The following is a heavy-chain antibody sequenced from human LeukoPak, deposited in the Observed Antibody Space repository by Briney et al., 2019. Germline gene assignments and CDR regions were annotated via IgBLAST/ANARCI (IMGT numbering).Heavy chain of an antibody. J-gene: IGHJ6*03. CDR3: ARGGYYYYYMDV. Sequence: PSETLSLTCAVSGYSISSGDYWAWIRQPPGKGLEWIGSIYHSGSTYYNPSHKSRVTISVDTSKNQFSLKLSSVTAADTAVYYCARGGYYYYYMDVWGKGTTVTVSS. CDR2: IYHSGST. V-gene: IGHV4-38-2*01. D-gene: IGHD3-16*01. CDR1: GYSISSGDY.